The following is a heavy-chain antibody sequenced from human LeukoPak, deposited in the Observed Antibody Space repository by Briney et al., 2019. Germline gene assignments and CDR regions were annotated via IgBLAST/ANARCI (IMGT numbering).Heavy chain of an antibody. V-gene: IGHV3-21*01. CDR1: GFTFSSYS. J-gene: IGHJ4*02. CDR3: AREPQGGWEHDY. D-gene: IGHD1-26*01. CDR2: ISSSSSYI. Sequence: GGSLRLSCAASGFTFSSYSMNWVRQAPGKGLEWVSSISSSSSYIYYADSVKGRFTISRDNAKNSLYLQMNSLRAEDTAVYYCAREPQGGWEHDYWGQGTLVTVSS.